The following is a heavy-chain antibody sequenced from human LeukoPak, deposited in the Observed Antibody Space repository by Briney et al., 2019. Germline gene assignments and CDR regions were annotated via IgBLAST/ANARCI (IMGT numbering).Heavy chain of an antibody. J-gene: IGHJ4*02. V-gene: IGHV3-21*01. D-gene: IGHD7-27*01. CDR1: GFTFSSYS. CDR2: ISGSSTYI. CDR3: ASLTGDRDY. Sequence: PGGSPRLSCVASGFTFSSYSMNWVRQAPGKGLEWVSYISGSSTYIYYVDSLKGRFTISRDNAKNSLYLQMNSLRVEDTAVYYCASLTGDRDYWGQGTLVNVPS.